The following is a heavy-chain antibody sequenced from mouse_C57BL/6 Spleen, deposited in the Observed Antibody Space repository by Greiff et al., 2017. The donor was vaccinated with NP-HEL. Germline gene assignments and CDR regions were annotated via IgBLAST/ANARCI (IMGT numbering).Heavy chain of an antibody. D-gene: IGHD2-2*01. CDR1: GYTFTSYW. V-gene: IGHV1-52*01. Sequence: QVQLQQPGAELVRPGSSVKLSCKASGYTFTSYWMHWVKQRPIQGLEWIGNIDPSDSDTHYNQKFKDKATLTVDKSSSTAYMQLSSLTSEDSAVYYCAKGGTRVTTRGYYFDYWGQGTTLTVSS. CDR3: AKGGTRVTTRGYYFDY. CDR2: IDPSDSDT. J-gene: IGHJ2*01.